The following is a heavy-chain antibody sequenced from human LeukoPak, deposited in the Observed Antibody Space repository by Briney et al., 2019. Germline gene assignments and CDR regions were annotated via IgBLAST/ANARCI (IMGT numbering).Heavy chain of an antibody. V-gene: IGHV4-38-2*02. CDR3: ARDHRYSYGGYYYMDV. Sequence: PSETLSLTCTVSGYSISSGYYWGWIRQPPGQGLEWIGSIYHSGSTYYNPSLKSRVTISVDTSKNQFSLKLSSVTAADTAVYYCARDHRYSYGGYYYMDVWGKGTTVTVSS. D-gene: IGHD5-18*01. CDR2: IYHSGST. J-gene: IGHJ6*03. CDR1: GYSISSGYY.